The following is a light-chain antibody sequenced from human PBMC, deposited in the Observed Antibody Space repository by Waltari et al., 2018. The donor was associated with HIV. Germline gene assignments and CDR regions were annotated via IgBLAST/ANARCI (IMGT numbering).Light chain of an antibody. CDR2: QDT. CDR3: QAWDNKTGV. Sequence: SYDLIQPPSVSVSPGQTARITCSGDNLGGNFASWYQQRAGQSPVLVIYQDTKRPSGIPERFSGSNSGNTATLTINGTQPMDEADYYCQAWDNKTGVFGPGTKVTVV. V-gene: IGLV3-1*01. J-gene: IGLJ1*01. CDR1: NLGGNF.